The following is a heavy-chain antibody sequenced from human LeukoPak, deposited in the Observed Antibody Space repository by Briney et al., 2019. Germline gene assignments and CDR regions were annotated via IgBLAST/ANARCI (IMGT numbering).Heavy chain of an antibody. D-gene: IGHD3-10*01. CDR3: AREDWAGFGELVPLFDY. CDR2: TYYRSKWYN. CDR1: GDSVSSNSAA. J-gene: IGHJ4*02. Sequence: SQTLSLTCAISGDSVSSNSAAWNWIRQSPSRGLEWLGRTYYRSKWYNDYAVSVKSRITINPDTSKNQFSLQLNSVTPEDTAVYYCAREDWAGFGELVPLFDYWGQGTLVTVSS. V-gene: IGHV6-1*01.